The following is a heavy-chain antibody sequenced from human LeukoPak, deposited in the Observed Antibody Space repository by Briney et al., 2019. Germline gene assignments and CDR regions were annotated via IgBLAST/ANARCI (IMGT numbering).Heavy chain of an antibody. D-gene: IGHD5-12*01. CDR2: IIPIFGTA. J-gene: IGHJ5*02. Sequence: SVKVSCKASGGTFSSYAISWVRQAPGQGLEWMGGIIPIFGTANYAQKFQGRVAITTDESTNTAYMELSSLRSEDTAVYYCARGYSGYDWFWFDPWGQGTLVTVSS. CDR1: GGTFSSYA. CDR3: ARGYSGYDWFWFDP. V-gene: IGHV1-69*05.